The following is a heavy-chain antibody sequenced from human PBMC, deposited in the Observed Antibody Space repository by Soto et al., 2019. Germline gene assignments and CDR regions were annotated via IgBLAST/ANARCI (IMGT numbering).Heavy chain of an antibody. V-gene: IGHV3-33*01. CDR2: IWYDGSNK. CDR1: GFTFSSYG. CDR3: ARDGGMIAIRGPFDY. D-gene: IGHD2-21*01. Sequence: GGSLRLSCAASGFTFSSYGMHWVRQAPGKGLEWVAVIWYDGSNKYYADSVKGRFTISRDNSKNTLYLQMNSLRAEDTAVYYCARDGGMIAIRGPFDYWGQGTLVTVSS. J-gene: IGHJ4*02.